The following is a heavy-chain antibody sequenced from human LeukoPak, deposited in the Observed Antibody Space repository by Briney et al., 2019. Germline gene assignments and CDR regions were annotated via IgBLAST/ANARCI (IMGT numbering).Heavy chain of an antibody. J-gene: IGHJ4*02. CDR2: ISSDGSTI. Sequence: GGSLRLSCAASGFTFSSYEMNWVRQAPGKGLEWVSFISSDGSTIYSADSVKGRFTISRDNAKNLLHLQMNSLRAEDTAVYYCATSEEYYDSSGEYYFDYWGQGTLVTVSS. CDR3: ATSEEYYDSSGEYYFDY. CDR1: GFTFSSYE. D-gene: IGHD3-22*01. V-gene: IGHV3-48*03.